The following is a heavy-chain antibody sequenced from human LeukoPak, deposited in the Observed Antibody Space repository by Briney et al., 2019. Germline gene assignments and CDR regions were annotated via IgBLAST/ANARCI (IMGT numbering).Heavy chain of an antibody. J-gene: IGHJ4*02. V-gene: IGHV3-23*01. Sequence: GGSLRLSCAASGFTFSSSAMSWVRQVPGKGLEWVSGISASGGSTYYADSVKGRFTISRDNSKSTLYLQMNSLRAEDTAVYYCAKDQPLLAYWGQGTLVTVSS. CDR2: ISASGGST. CDR3: AKDQPLLAY. D-gene: IGHD1-14*01. CDR1: GFTFSSSA.